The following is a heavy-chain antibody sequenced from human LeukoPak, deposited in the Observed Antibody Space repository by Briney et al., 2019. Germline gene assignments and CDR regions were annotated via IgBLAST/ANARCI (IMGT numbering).Heavy chain of an antibody. V-gene: IGHV3-11*01. D-gene: IGHD3-10*01. Sequence: PGGSLRLSCAASGFTFSDYYMSWIRQAPGKGLEWVSYISSSGSTIYYADSVKGRFTISRDNAKNSLYLQMNSLRAEDTALYYCARADRLLWPPDTPYYFDYWGQGTLVAVSS. CDR2: ISSSGSTI. CDR3: ARADRLLWPPDTPYYFDY. J-gene: IGHJ4*02. CDR1: GFTFSDYY.